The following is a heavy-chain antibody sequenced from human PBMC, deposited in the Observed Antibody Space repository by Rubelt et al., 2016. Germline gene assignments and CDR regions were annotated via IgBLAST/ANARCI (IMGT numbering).Heavy chain of an antibody. Sequence: SSYSMNWVRQAPGKGLEWIASIHYSEHITYNPSLQSRVTISLDTSASQFSLKLNSVTAADTAIYYCARDFGDFRTDFWGQGTLVTVSS. CDR3: ARDFGDFRTDF. J-gene: IGHJ4*02. D-gene: IGHD3-16*01. CDR2: IHYSEHI. CDR1: SSYS. V-gene: IGHV4-39*07.